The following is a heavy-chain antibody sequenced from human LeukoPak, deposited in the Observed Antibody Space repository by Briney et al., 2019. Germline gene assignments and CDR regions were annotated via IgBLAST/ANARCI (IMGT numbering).Heavy chain of an antibody. V-gene: IGHV4-39*01. D-gene: IGHD3-10*01. CDR3: ARRVRWELLSVFDY. Sequence: SETLSLTCTVSGGSISSNNYYWGWIRQPPGKGLEWIGSIYYSGSTFYNPSLKSRVTMSADTSKNQFSLKLSSVTAADTAVYYCARRVRWELLSVFDYWGQGTLVTVSS. J-gene: IGHJ4*02. CDR1: GGSISSNNYY. CDR2: IYYSGST.